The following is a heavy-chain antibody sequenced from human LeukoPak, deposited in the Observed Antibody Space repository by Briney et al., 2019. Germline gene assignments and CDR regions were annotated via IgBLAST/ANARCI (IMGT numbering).Heavy chain of an antibody. Sequence: ASVKVSCKTSGDSFTTYYFHWVRQAPGQGLEWVATINPKDGSTDFAENFRGRVTLTRDTSTTTLYMDLHSLESADTAVYYCARDQGCTTSSCYRTGLRWFDPWGQGTLVIVSS. V-gene: IGHV1-46*01. CDR2: INPKDGST. CDR1: GDSFTTYY. J-gene: IGHJ5*02. CDR3: ARDQGCTTSSCYRTGLRWFDP. D-gene: IGHD2-2*01.